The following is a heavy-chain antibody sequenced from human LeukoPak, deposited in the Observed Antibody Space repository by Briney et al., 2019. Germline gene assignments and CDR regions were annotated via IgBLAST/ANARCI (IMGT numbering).Heavy chain of an antibody. Sequence: SETLSLTCTVSGGSISSYYWSWIRQPPGKGLEWIGYIYYSGSTNYNPSLKSRVTISVDTSKNQFSLKLSSVTAADTAVYYCARHGAGGYYDSSGYSFIDYWGQGTLVTVSS. CDR1: GGSISSYY. V-gene: IGHV4-59*08. CDR3: ARHGAGGYYDSSGYSFIDY. CDR2: IYYSGST. J-gene: IGHJ4*02. D-gene: IGHD3-22*01.